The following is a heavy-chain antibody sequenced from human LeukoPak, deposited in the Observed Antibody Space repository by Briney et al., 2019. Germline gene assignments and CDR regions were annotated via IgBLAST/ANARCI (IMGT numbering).Heavy chain of an antibody. V-gene: IGHV4-59*01. J-gene: IGHJ4*02. CDR1: GGSISSYY. Sequence: SETLCLTCTVSGGSISSYYWNSILQPPGKGLEGIGYIYYSGTTNYSPSLKSRVTISVDTSKNQFSLKLSSVTAADTAVYYCARTSGYYDYFDYWGQGTLVTVSS. D-gene: IGHD3-3*01. CDR3: ARTSGYYDYFDY. CDR2: IYYSGTT.